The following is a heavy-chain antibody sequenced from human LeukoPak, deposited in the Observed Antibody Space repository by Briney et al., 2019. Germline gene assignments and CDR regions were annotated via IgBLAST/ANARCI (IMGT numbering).Heavy chain of an antibody. CDR2: INHSGST. CDR3: ARYTYCSSTSCPRNDAFDI. CDR1: GGSFSGYY. Sequence: PSETLSLTCAVYGGSFSGYYWSWSRQPPGKGLEWIGEINHSGSTNYNPSLKSRVTISVDTSKNQFSLKLSSVTAADTAVYYCARYTYCSSTSCPRNDAFDIWGQGTMVTVSS. D-gene: IGHD2-2*01. V-gene: IGHV4-34*01. J-gene: IGHJ3*02.